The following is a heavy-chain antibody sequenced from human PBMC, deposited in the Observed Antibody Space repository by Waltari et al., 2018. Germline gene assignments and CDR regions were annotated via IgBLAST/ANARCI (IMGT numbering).Heavy chain of an antibody. D-gene: IGHD1-26*01. CDR1: GGGSFSDYY. CDR3: ARADRGRSGKYASPAWGP. V-gene: IGHV4-34*01. Sequence: QVQLQQWGAGLLKPSETLSLTCAVYGGGSFSDYYWNWIRQPPGKGLEWIGEINQSGSTNYNPSLKNRLTISLDTSKTQFSLKMRSVTAADTAVYYCARADRGRSGKYASPAWGPWGQGTLVTVSS. J-gene: IGHJ5*02. CDR2: INQSGST.